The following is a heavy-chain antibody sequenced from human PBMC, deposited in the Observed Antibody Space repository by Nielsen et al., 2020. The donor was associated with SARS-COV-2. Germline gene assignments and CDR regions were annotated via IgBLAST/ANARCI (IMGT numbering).Heavy chain of an antibody. Sequence: GSLRLSCTVTGGSISRYYWSWIRQPPGKGLEWIGYIHDSGSTKYSPSLKSRVTISLDTSKNQFSVILSSVTAADTAVYYCARDYYGDYLDAFDIWGQGTMVTVSS. CDR2: IHDSGST. V-gene: IGHV4-59*01. D-gene: IGHD4-17*01. CDR1: GGSISRYY. CDR3: ARDYYGDYLDAFDI. J-gene: IGHJ3*02.